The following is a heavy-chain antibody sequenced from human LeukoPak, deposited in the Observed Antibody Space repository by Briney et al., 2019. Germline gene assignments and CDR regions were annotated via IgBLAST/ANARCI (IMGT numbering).Heavy chain of an antibody. J-gene: IGHJ3*02. CDR2: ISAYKGNT. V-gene: IGHV1-18*01. D-gene: IGHD3-10*01. Sequence: ASVTVSCKASGYTFTSYGISWVRQAPGQGLEWMGWISAYKGNTNYAQTLQGRVTMTTDTSTSTAYMELRSLRSDDTAVYYCARDRGAYPGHAFDIWGQGTMLTVSS. CDR3: ARDRGAYPGHAFDI. CDR1: GYTFTSYG.